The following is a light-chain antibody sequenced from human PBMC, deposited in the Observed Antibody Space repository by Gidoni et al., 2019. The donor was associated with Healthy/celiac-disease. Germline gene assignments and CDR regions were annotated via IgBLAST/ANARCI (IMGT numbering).Light chain of an antibody. CDR2: GNS. Sequence: QSVLTQPPSVSGAPGQSVTISCTGSSSNIGAGDDVRWYQQHPGTAPKLLIYGNSNRPSGVPDRFSGSKSGTSASLAITGLQAEDEADYYCQSYDSSLSGSWVFGGGTKLTVL. CDR1: SSNIGAGDD. J-gene: IGLJ3*02. CDR3: QSYDSSLSGSWV. V-gene: IGLV1-40*01.